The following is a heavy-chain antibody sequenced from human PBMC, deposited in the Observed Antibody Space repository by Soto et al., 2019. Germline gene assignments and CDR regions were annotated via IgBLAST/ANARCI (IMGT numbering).Heavy chain of an antibody. CDR3: ATLTVTTGLVDY. J-gene: IGHJ4*02. D-gene: IGHD4-17*01. Sequence: PSETLSLTCTVSGGSISSYYWSWIRQPPGKGLEWIGYIYYSGSTNYNPSLKSRVTISVDTSKNQFSLKLGSVTAADTAVYYCATLTVTTGLVDYWGQGTLVTVSS. CDR2: IYYSGST. V-gene: IGHV4-59*01. CDR1: GGSISSYY.